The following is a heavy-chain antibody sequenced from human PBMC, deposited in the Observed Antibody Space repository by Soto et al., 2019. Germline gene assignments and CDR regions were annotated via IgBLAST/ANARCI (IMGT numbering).Heavy chain of an antibody. D-gene: IGHD1-1*01. CDR3: VHGSSGTGGGDS. Sequence: GGSLRLSWAASGFIFTNYAMNCVRQAPGKGLEWASAISSGGSGGTTYYADSVQGRFTTCRDNPKNPLYLQLSNLKVEDTTVYYCVHGSSGTGGGDSWAPGALVTASS. CDR1: GFIFTNYA. J-gene: IGHJ4*02. V-gene: IGHV3-23*01. CDR2: ISSGGSGGTT.